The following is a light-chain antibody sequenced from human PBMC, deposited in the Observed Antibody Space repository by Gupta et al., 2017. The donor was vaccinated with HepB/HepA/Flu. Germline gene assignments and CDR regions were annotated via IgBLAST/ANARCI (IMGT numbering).Light chain of an antibody. CDR2: TAS. J-gene: IGKJ5*01. Sequence: IQLTLSPSFLSASAGDRVTITCRASQGISNCLAWYQQKPGRAPKLLIHTASTLYGGVPSRFSGSGSGTEFTLTISSLQPEDFATYYCQQRHSYPSTFGQGTRLEIK. V-gene: IGKV1-9*01. CDR3: QQRHSYPST. CDR1: QGISNC.